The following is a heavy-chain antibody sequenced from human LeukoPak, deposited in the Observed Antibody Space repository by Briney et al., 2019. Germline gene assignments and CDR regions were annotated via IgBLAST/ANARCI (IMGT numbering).Heavy chain of an antibody. CDR1: GGSISSYY. J-gene: IGHJ5*02. V-gene: IGHV4-59*08. CDR3: ARGYYDILTGYWNWFDP. Sequence: SETLSLTCTVSGGSISSYYWNWIRQPPGKGLEWIGYIYSSGSTNHNPSLKSRVSMSVDTSKNQFSLKLSSVTAADTAVYYCARGYYDILTGYWNWFDPWGQGTLATVSS. D-gene: IGHD3-9*01. CDR2: IYSSGST.